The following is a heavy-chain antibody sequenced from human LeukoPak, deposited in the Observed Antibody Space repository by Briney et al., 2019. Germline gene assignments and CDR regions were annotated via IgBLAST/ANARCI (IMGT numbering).Heavy chain of an antibody. CDR2: INHSGST. J-gene: IGHJ4*02. D-gene: IGHD3-3*01. V-gene: IGHV4-34*01. Sequence: SETLSLTCAVYGGSFSGYYWSWIRQPPGKGLEWIGEINHSGSTNYNPSLKSRVTISVDTSKNQFSLKLSSVTAADTAVYYCARGRSYFWSGYSSHFDYWGQGTLVTVSS. CDR1: GGSFSGYY. CDR3: ARGRSYFWSGYSSHFDY.